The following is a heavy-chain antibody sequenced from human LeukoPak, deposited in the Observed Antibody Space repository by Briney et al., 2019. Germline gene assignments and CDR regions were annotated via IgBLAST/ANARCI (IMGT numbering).Heavy chain of an antibody. CDR1: GGSFSGYY. J-gene: IGHJ4*02. CDR3: ASAASLGATGLFDY. V-gene: IGHV4-34*01. CDR2: INHSGSN. Sequence: SETLSLSCAVYGGSFSGYYWSWIRQPPGKGLEWIWEINHSGSNKYNPSLKSRVTISVDASKNQFSLKLSSVAAAHTAVYYCASAASLGATGLFDYWGQGTLVTVSS. D-gene: IGHD1-26*01.